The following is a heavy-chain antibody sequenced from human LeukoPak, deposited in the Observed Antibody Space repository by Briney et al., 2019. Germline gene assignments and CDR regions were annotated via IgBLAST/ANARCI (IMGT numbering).Heavy chain of an antibody. V-gene: IGHV4-59*12. CDR2: IYYSGST. CDR1: GGSISSYY. Sequence: SETLSLTCTASGGSISSYYWSWIRQPPGKGLEWIGYIYYSGSTNYNPSLKSRVTISVDTSKNQFSLKLSSVTAADTAVYYCARATGTKVPPGYWGQGTLVTVSS. J-gene: IGHJ4*02. D-gene: IGHD1-7*01. CDR3: ARATGTKVPPGY.